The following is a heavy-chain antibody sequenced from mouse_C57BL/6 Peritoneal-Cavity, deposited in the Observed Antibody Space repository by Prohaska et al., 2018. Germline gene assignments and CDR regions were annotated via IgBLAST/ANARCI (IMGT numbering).Heavy chain of an antibody. V-gene: IGHV11-2*01. CDR2: IYFDGRVX. J-gene: IGHJ1*03. CDR3: MTYRNYCYFAV. CDR1: GFTFSGFW. Sequence: EVQLLETGGGLVQPGGSRGLSCEGSGFTFSGFWMSWVRQTPGKNLEWIGDIYFDGRVXNYAPCIKDRFSIFREHDNSSLYLQLSNVRLLDTSPYCCMTYRNYCYFAVCFTSTPVPVPS.